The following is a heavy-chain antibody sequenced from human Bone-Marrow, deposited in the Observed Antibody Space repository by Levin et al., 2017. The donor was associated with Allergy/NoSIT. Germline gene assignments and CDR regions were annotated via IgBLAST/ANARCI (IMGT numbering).Heavy chain of an antibody. CDR1: GFTFSSYS. CDR3: ARDRGLGRGPRLDY. V-gene: IGHV3-21*01. CDR2: ISSSSSYI. Sequence: GGSLRLSCAASGFTFSSYSMNWVRQAPGKGLEWVSSISSSSSYIYYADSVKGRFTISRDNAKNSLYLQMNSLRAEDTAVYYCARDRGLGRGPRLDYWGQGTLVTVSS. D-gene: IGHD3-16*01. J-gene: IGHJ4*02.